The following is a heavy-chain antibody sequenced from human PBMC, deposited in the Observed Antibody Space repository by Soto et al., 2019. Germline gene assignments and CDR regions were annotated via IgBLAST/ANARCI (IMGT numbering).Heavy chain of an antibody. J-gene: IGHJ1*01. D-gene: IGHD6-13*01. CDR2: VFYSGSA. Sequence: SETLSLTCTVSGGSISTYYWNWIRQPPGQGLEWIAYVFYSGSANYNSSLKSRVTISVDTSKNQFSLKLSSVTAADTAVYYCARAAAFTSSWDSWGLGALVTVS. V-gene: IGHV4-59*08. CDR1: GGSISTYY. CDR3: ARAAAFTSSWDS.